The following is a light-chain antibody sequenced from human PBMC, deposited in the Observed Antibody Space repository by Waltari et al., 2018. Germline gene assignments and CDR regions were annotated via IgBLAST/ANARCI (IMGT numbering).Light chain of an antibody. J-gene: IGKJ1*01. V-gene: IGKV3-11*01. CDR3: QQRGTWPPT. CDR2: DTS. Sequence: EIVLTQSPATLSLSPGDRATLSCRASQSVSVFLAWYQQRPGRAPRLLIHDTSNRATGIPARFSGSGSGTDFTLSITSLEPEDFAIYYCQQRGTWPPTFGQGTKVEIK. CDR1: QSVSVF.